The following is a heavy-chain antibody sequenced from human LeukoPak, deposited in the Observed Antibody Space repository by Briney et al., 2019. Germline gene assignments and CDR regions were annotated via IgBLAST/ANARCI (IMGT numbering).Heavy chain of an antibody. D-gene: IGHD3-10*01. J-gene: IGHJ5*02. CDR2: FFYSGST. CDR1: GGSISSSSYY. V-gene: IGHV4-39*01. Sequence: SETLSLTCTVSGGSISSSSYYWGWIRQPPGRGRGWIGGFFYSGSTYYNPSLKSRVTISVDTSKNQFSLKLSSVTAADTAVYYCARREGDYYGSGSYYPPNWFDPWGQGTLVTVSS. CDR3: ARREGDYYGSGSYYPPNWFDP.